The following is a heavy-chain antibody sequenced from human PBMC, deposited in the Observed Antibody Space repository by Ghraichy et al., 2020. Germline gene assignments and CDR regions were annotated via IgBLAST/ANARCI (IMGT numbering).Heavy chain of an antibody. V-gene: IGHV3-30*04. D-gene: IGHD1-26*01. CDR3: ARAGSWELLENYFDY. CDR1: GFTFSSYA. Sequence: GGSLRLSCAASGFTFSSYAMHWVRQAPGKGLEWVAVISYVGVNKYYADSVKGRFTISRDNSKNTLYLQMNSLRAEDTAVYYCARAGSWELLENYFDYWGQGTLVTVSS. J-gene: IGHJ4*02. CDR2: ISYVGVNK.